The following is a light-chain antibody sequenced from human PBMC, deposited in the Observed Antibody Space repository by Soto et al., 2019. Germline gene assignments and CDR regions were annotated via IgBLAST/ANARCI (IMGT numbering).Light chain of an antibody. Sequence: EVVLTQSPATVSVSPGERATLSCRASQTVSRILAWYQQKPGQAPRLLIYGASTRATGIPGRFSGSGSGTDFTLTISSLQSEDFAVYYCQQYIDWPPYTFCQGTK. CDR2: GAS. CDR1: QTVSRI. J-gene: IGKJ2*01. CDR3: QQYIDWPPYT. V-gene: IGKV3-15*01.